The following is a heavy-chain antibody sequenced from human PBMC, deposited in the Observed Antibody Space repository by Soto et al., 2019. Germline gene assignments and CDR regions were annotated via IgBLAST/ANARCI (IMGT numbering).Heavy chain of an antibody. CDR1: GFSFSSFW. CDR3: ARDFSYPHFDN. Sequence: HPGGSLRLSCVASGFSFSSFWMCWIRQTPGKGLEWVTNMNQDGSEIAYADSVRGRFTVSRDNAKNSVYLQMNSLTVEDTAVYFCARDFSYPHFDNWGQGALVPVSS. D-gene: IGHD3-10*01. CDR2: MNQDGSEI. J-gene: IGHJ4*02. V-gene: IGHV3-7*01.